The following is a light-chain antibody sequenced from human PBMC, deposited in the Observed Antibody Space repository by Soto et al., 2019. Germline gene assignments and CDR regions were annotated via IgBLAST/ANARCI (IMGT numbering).Light chain of an antibody. V-gene: IGKV1-27*01. J-gene: IGKJ4*01. CDR2: SAS. Sequence: DVQMTQSPSSLAASVGDRVTITCRASQGIRNYLVWYQQKPGKPPKPLIYSASTLQSGVPSRFSGSGSGTHFTLTISSLQPEDVATYYWQKTNTAPLTFGGGTRVELK. CDR3: QKTNTAPLT. CDR1: QGIRNY.